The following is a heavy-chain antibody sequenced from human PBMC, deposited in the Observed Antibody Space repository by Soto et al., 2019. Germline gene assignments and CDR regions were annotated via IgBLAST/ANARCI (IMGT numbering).Heavy chain of an antibody. J-gene: IGHJ3*02. CDR2: MNPNSGNT. V-gene: IGHV1-8*01. D-gene: IGHD1-26*01. CDR3: ARERSSGAFDI. Sequence: QVQLVQSGAEVKKPGASVKVSCKTSGYTFTSYDINWVRQATGQGLEWMGWMNPNSGNTAYAQKFQGRVTMTRNTSISTAYMEMSSLRSEEKAVYYCARERSSGAFDIWGQGTMVTVSS. CDR1: GYTFTSYD.